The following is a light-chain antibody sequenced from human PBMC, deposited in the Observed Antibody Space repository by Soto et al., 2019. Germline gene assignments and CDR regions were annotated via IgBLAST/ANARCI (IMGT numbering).Light chain of an antibody. CDR1: QFISTY. J-gene: IGKJ2*03. CDR3: QQTYSPPRS. V-gene: IGKV1-39*01. Sequence: DIQMTQSPSSLSASVGDRVTITCRTSQFISTYLHWYQQKPGKAPNLLIYAACKLHSGVPSRFSGSGSGTYFTLIISSLQPEDFASYDCQQTYSPPRSVGQGTKLEI. CDR2: AAC.